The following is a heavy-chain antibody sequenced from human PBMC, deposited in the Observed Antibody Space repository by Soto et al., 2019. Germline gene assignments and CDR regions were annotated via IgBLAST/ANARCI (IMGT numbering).Heavy chain of an antibody. CDR2: IIPYYNTL. Sequence: QAQVVQSGAEVRKPGSSVKLSCKASEGTFNSYAIAWVRQAPGQGLEWMGGIIPYYNTLNYAQKFQDRVTMTADDSTNTVYMELSSLRSDDTAVYFCASGASRWYPSFFESWSQGTLVTVSS. V-gene: IGHV1-69*01. CDR3: ASGASRWYPSFFES. D-gene: IGHD6-13*01. J-gene: IGHJ4*02. CDR1: EGTFNSYA.